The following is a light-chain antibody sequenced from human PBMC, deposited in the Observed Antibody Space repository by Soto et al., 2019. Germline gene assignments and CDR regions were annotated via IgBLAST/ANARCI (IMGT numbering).Light chain of an antibody. V-gene: IGLV2-8*01. Sequence: QSALTQPPSASGYPGQSVTISCTGTSSDVGGYNYVSWYQQHPGKVPKLMVYEVNKRPAGVPDRFSGSKSGNTASLTVSGLQAEDEADYYCTSYAGGNHVFGTGTKLTVL. CDR1: SSDVGGYNY. CDR3: TSYAGGNHV. CDR2: EVN. J-gene: IGLJ1*01.